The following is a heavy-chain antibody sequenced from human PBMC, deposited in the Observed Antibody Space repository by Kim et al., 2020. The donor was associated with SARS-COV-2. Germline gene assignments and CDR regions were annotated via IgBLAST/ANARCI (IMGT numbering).Heavy chain of an antibody. CDR3: ARRGIVVVPAARVSHYYGMDV. D-gene: IGHD2-2*01. CDR1: GGSISSSSYY. CDR2: IYYSGST. V-gene: IGHV4-39*01. J-gene: IGHJ6*02. Sequence: SETLSLTCTVSGGSISSSSYYWGWIRQPPGKGLEWIGSIYYSGSTYYNPSLKSRVTISVDTSKNQFSLKLSSVTAADTAVYYCARRGIVVVPAARVSHYYGMDVWGQGTTVTVSS.